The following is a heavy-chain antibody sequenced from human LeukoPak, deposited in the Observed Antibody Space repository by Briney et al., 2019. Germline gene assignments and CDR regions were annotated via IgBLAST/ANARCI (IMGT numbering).Heavy chain of an antibody. Sequence: SVKVSCTASGGTFSSYAISWVRQAPGQGLEWMGGIIPIFGTANYAQKFQGRVTITTDESTSTAYMELSSLRSEDTAVYYCAREYSNYVGNWFDPWGQGTLVTVSS. CDR2: IIPIFGTA. D-gene: IGHD4-11*01. CDR3: AREYSNYVGNWFDP. CDR1: GGTFSSYA. V-gene: IGHV1-69*05. J-gene: IGHJ5*02.